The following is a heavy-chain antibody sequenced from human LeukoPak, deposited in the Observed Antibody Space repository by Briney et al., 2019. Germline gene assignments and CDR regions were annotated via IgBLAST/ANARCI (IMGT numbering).Heavy chain of an antibody. D-gene: IGHD4-17*01. CDR3: ARGPFYGDYVFDY. CDR2: ISSSGSTI. V-gene: IGHV3-48*03. Sequence: PGGSLGLSCAASGFTFSSYEMNWVRQAPGKGLEWVSYISSSGSTIYYADSVKGRFTISRDNAKNSLYLQMNSLRAEDTAVYYCARGPFYGDYVFDYWGQGTLVTVSS. CDR1: GFTFSSYE. J-gene: IGHJ4*02.